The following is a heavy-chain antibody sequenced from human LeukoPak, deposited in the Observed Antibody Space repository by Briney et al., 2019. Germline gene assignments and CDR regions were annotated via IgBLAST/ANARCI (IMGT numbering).Heavy chain of an antibody. V-gene: IGHV1-2*02. CDR3: ARSSITMVQGVIITYRDNWFDP. Sequence: ASVKVSCKASGYTFTGYYMHWVRQAPGQGLEWMGWINPNSGGTNYAQKFQGRVTMTRDTSISTAYMELSRLRSDDTAVYYCARSSITMVQGVIITYRDNWFDPWGQGTLVTVSS. D-gene: IGHD3-10*01. J-gene: IGHJ5*02. CDR1: GYTFTGYY. CDR2: INPNSGGT.